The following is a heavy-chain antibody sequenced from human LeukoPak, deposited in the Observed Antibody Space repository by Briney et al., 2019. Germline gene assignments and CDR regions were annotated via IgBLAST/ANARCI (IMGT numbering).Heavy chain of an antibody. CDR1: GFTFSSYD. Sequence: PGGSLRLSCAASGFTFSSYDMNWVRQAPGKGLEWVSSISSSSSYIYYADSVKGRFTISRDNAKNSLYLHMNSLRAEDTAVYYSARVKDYYDSSGGYCGQGTMVTVSS. J-gene: IGHJ4*02. D-gene: IGHD3-22*01. CDR3: ARVKDYYDSSGGY. V-gene: IGHV3-21*01. CDR2: ISSSSSYI.